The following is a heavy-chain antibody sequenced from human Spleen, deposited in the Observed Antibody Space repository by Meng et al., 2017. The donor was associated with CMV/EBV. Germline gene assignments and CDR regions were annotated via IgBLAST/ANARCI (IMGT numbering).Heavy chain of an antibody. CDR1: GFTFITYG. CDR3: AKISVDTAMAYYYGMDV. V-gene: IGHV3-30*02. D-gene: IGHD5-18*01. CDR2: IRYDGSHQ. J-gene: IGHJ6*02. Sequence: GESLKISCAASGFTFITYGMQWVRQAPGKGLEWVAFIRYDGSHQDYADSVKGRFTISRDNSKNTLYLQMSSLRAEDTAVYYCAKISVDTAMAYYYGMDVWGQGTTVTVSS.